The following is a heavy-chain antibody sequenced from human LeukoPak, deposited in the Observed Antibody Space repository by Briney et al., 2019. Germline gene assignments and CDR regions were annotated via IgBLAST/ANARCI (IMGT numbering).Heavy chain of an antibody. Sequence: GESLKISCKDSGSSFISYWIGWVRQMTGKGLEWMGIIYPDDSDTRYSPSFQGQVTSSADKSISTAYLQWSSLKASDTAMYYWSRQSSDCSGGNCFLYYWGQGTLVTVSS. CDR1: GSSFISYW. CDR2: IYPDDSDT. D-gene: IGHD2-15*01. CDR3: SRQSSDCSGGNCFLYY. V-gene: IGHV5-51*01. J-gene: IGHJ4*02.